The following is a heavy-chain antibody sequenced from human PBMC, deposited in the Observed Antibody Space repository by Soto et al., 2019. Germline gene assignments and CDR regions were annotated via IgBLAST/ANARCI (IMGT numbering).Heavy chain of an antibody. Sequence: AASVKVSCKASGYTFTSYGISWVRQAPGQGLEWMGWISAYNGNTNYAQKLQGRVTMTTDTSTSTAYMELRSLRSDDTAVYYCARDKTARGVNHFYAGGMDVWGQGTTVTVSS. CDR1: GYTFTSYG. D-gene: IGHD3-10*01. CDR2: ISAYNGNT. CDR3: ARDKTARGVNHFYAGGMDV. J-gene: IGHJ6*02. V-gene: IGHV1-18*04.